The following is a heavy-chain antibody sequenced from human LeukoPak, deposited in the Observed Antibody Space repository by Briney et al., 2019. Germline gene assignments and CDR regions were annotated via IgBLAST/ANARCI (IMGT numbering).Heavy chain of an antibody. CDR2: NYQRGTT. CDR3: ARLAVVEYPASRSNYFDY. Sequence: PSETLSLTCAVSGFSIISGYVWAWVRRPPGKGPGGIGRNYQRGTTFYRRSLKSRVTISVDTCKNQFYLKLNSVTAADTAMYYCARLAVVEYPASRSNYFDYWGQGTLVSVSS. V-gene: IGHV4-38-2*01. D-gene: IGHD2/OR15-2a*01. J-gene: IGHJ4*02. CDR1: GFSIISGYV.